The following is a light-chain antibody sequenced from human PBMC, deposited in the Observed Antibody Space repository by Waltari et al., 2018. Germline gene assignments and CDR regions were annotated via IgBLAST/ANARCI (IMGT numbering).Light chain of an antibody. CDR1: SSDVGAYNY. J-gene: IGLJ1*01. V-gene: IGLV2-11*01. CDR2: DVS. CDR3: RSYRGSLV. Sequence: QSALTQPRSVSGSPGQSVTISCTGSSSDVGAYNYVSWYQHNPGKAPKLMIYDVSKRAFAVPDPFSGSKYGNTPALSIFGLNAEDDGDYYCRSYRGSLVFGAGTKVTVL.